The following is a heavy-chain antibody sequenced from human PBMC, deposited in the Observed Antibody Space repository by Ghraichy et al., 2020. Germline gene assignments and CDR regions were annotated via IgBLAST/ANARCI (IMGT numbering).Heavy chain of an antibody. CDR2: IIPILGTA. D-gene: IGHD4-23*01. CDR3: AREGHYGGRGIDAVDI. J-gene: IGHJ3*02. Sequence: SVKVSCKASGGTFSGYAISWVRQAPGQGLEWMGGIIPILGTANYAQKFQGRVTITADESTSTAYMELSRLRSEDTAVYYCAREGHYGGRGIDAVDIWGQGTIVTVS. CDR1: GGTFSGYA. V-gene: IGHV1-69*13.